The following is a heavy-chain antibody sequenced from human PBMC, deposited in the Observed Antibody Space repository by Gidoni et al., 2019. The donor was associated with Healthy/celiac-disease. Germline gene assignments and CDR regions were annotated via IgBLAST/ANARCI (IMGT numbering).Heavy chain of an antibody. CDR3: ARDSSRTPDIVATIRVDFDY. J-gene: IGHJ4*02. Sequence: EVQLVESGGGLVKPGGSLRLSCAASGFTFSSYRMHWVRQAPGKGLEWVSSISSSSSYIYYADSVKGRFTISRDNAKNSLYLQMNSLRAEDTAVYYCARDSSRTPDIVATIRVDFDYWGQGTLVTVSS. D-gene: IGHD5-12*01. CDR1: GFTFSSYR. CDR2: ISSSSSYI. V-gene: IGHV3-21*01.